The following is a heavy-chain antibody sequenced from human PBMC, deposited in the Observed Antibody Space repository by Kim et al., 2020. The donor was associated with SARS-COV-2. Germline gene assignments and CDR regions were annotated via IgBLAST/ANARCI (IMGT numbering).Heavy chain of an antibody. V-gene: IGHV3-49*04. CDR3: TRAHNIGRWAYYYYYYMYI. J-gene: IGHJ6*03. CDR2: IRSKGYGGTT. CDR1: GFTFGDYA. D-gene: IGHD5-12*01. Sequence: GGSLRLSCTASGFTFGDYAMSWVRQAPGKGLEWVGFIRSKGYGGTTEYAASVKGRFTISRDDSKSIAYLQMNSLKTEDTAVYYCTRAHNIGRWAYYYYYYMYICGEGTTVTVSS.